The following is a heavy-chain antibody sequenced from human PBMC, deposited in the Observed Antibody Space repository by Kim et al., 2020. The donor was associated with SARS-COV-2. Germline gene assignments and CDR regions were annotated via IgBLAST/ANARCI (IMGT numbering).Heavy chain of an antibody. V-gene: IGHV4-59*01. CDR3: ARGTLGVLVIDWFDP. J-gene: IGHJ5*02. CDR1: GGSISSYY. CDR2: IYYSGST. Sequence: SETLSLTCTVSGGSISSYYWSWIRQPPGKGLEWIGYIYYSGSTNYNPSLKSRVTISVDTSKNQFSLKLSSVTAADTAVYYCARGTLGVLVIDWFDPWGQGTLVTVSS. D-gene: IGHD2-21*01.